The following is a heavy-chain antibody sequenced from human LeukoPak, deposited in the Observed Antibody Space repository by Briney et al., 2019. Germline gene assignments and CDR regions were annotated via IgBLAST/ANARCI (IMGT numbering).Heavy chain of an antibody. CDR2: IYHSGET. Sequence: PSETLSLTCRVSGGSISSTSYYWGWIRQPPGKGLEWIASIYHSGETFYNPSLESRVAISVDTSSNEVFLDLYSVTAADTAMYYCAETNTQDWFDPWGRGTLVPVSS. J-gene: IGHJ5*02. CDR1: GGSISSTSYY. D-gene: IGHD2-8*01. CDR3: AETNTQDWFDP. V-gene: IGHV4-39*07.